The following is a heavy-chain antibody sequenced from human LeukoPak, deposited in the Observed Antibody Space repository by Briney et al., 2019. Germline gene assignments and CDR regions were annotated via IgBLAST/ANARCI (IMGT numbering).Heavy chain of an antibody. CDR3: ARGSTTVTTRDWFDT. D-gene: IGHD4-17*01. V-gene: IGHV3-74*03. CDR1: GFTFSSYC. Sequence: GGSPRLSCAASGFTFSSYCMHWVRQVPGKGLVWVARINTYGTSSTYGDSVEGRFTISRDNAKNTLYLELNSLRDDDTAVYYCARGSTTVTTRDWFDTWGQGTQVTVSS. J-gene: IGHJ5*02. CDR2: INTYGTSS.